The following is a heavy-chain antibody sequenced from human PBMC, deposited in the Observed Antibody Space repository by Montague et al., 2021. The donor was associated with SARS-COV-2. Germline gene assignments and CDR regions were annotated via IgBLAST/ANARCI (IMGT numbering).Heavy chain of an antibody. CDR3: ARDWWGTGGILSV. D-gene: IGHD2-8*02. CDR2: IYTSGST. Sequence: TLSLTCTVSGDSITSDSYCWSWIRQPAGKGLEWIGHIYTSGSTNYNPSLRSRVTISVDTSKNQFALRLSSVSAADTAMYYCARDWWGTGGILSVWGQGTPVTVSS. J-gene: IGHJ4*02. CDR1: GDSITSDSYC. V-gene: IGHV4-61*09.